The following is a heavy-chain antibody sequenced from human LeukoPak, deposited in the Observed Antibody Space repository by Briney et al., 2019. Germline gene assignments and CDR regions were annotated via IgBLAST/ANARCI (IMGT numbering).Heavy chain of an antibody. Sequence: GGSLRLSCAASGFTFSSYAMSWVRQAPGKGLEWVSAISGSGGSTYYADSVKGRFTISRDNSKNTLYLQMNSLRAEDTAVYYCAKDSYYDFWSGYSQSDYWGQGIVVTVSS. CDR1: GFTFSSYA. J-gene: IGHJ4*02. CDR2: ISGSGGST. CDR3: AKDSYYDFWSGYSQSDY. D-gene: IGHD3-3*01. V-gene: IGHV3-23*01.